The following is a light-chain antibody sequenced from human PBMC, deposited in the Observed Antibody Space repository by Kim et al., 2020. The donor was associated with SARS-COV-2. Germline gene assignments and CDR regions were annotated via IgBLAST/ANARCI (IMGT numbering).Light chain of an antibody. J-gene: IGKJ2*01. CDR2: EAS. CDR3: QQRSDWPYT. Sequence: EIVLTQSPATLSLSPGERATLSCRASQSVSNYLGWYQQKPGQPPRLLIYEASNRASGIPARFSGSGSGTDFTLTISSLDPEDFAVFYCQQRSDWPYTFGQGTKVDIK. V-gene: IGKV3-11*01. CDR1: QSVSNY.